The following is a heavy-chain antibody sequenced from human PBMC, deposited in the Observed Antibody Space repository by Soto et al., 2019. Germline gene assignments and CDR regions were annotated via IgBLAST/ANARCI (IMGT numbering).Heavy chain of an antibody. J-gene: IGHJ4*02. CDR2: ISYDGSNK. V-gene: IGHV3-30*18. CDR1: GFTFSSYG. D-gene: IGHD2-2*02. CDR3: AKDIQQLLHPTIDY. Sequence: GGSLRLSCAASGFTFSSYGMHWVRQAPGKGLEWVAVISYDGSNKYYADSVKGRFTISRDNSKNTLYLQMNSLRAEDTAVYYCAKDIQQLLHPTIDYWGQGTLVTVSS.